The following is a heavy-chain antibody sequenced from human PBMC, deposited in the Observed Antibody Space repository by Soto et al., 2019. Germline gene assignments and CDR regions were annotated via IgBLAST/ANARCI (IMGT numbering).Heavy chain of an antibody. V-gene: IGHV1-18*01. J-gene: IGHJ6*03. CDR3: ARYCSSTSCYAGHRGYYYMDV. CDR2: ISAYNGNT. D-gene: IGHD2-2*01. CDR1: GYTFTSYG. Sequence: QVQLVQSGAEVKKPGASVKVSCKASGYTFTSYGISWVRQVPGQGLEWMGWISAYNGNTNYAQKLQGRVTMTTDTATSTAYMALRRLRSDDTAVYYCARYCSSTSCYAGHRGYYYMDVWGKGTTVTVSS.